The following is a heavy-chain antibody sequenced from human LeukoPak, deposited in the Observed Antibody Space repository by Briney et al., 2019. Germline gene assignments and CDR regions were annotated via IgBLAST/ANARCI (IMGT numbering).Heavy chain of an antibody. CDR2: TYYSGST. CDR1: GGSISSSSYY. V-gene: IGHV4-39*01. J-gene: IGHJ4*02. CDR3: ARQSGPYYGSLDY. Sequence: SETLSLTCTVSGGSISSSSYYWGWIRQPPGKGLEWIGSTYYSGSTYYNPSLKSRVTISVDTSKNQFSLKLSSVTAADTAVYYCARQSGPYYGSLDYWGQGTLVTVSS. D-gene: IGHD1-26*01.